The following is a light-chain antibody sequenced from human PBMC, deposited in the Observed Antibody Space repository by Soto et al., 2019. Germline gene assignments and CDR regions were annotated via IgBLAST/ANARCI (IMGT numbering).Light chain of an antibody. V-gene: IGLV2-14*03. CDR2: DVH. Sequence: QSVLTQPASVSGSPGQSITISCTGTRTDVDGHDYVSWYQQHPGQAPKLMIFDVHNRPSGVSSSFSGSKSGDTASLTISGLQAEDDGDYYCSSYTASAPFYVFGTGSKVTVL. J-gene: IGLJ1*01. CDR3: SSYTASAPFYV. CDR1: RTDVDGHDY.